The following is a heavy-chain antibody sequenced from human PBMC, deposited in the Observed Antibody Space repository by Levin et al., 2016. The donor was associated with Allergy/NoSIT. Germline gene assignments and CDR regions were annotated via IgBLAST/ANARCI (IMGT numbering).Heavy chain of an antibody. D-gene: IGHD5-18*01. CDR3: ARGPGAGYSYGSDY. CDR2: ISSSSSYT. V-gene: IGHV3-11*05. J-gene: IGHJ4*02. Sequence: WIRQPPGKGLEWVSYISSSSSYTNYADSVKGRFTISRDNAKNSLYLQMNSLRAEDTAVYYCARGPGAGYSYGSDYWGQGTLVTVSS.